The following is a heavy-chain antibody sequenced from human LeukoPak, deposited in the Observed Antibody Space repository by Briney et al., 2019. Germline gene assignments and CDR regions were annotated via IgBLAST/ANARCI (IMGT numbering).Heavy chain of an antibody. J-gene: IGHJ4*02. CDR2: INHSGST. CDR1: GGSFSGYS. CDR3: ARGRGGYYYGSGSYSAYFDY. D-gene: IGHD3-10*01. Sequence: SETLSLTCAVYGGSFSGYSWSWIRQPPGKGLEWIGEINHSGSTNYNPSLKSRVTISVDTSKNQFSLKLSSVTAADTAVYYCARGRGGYYYGSGSYSAYFDYWGQGTLVTVSS. V-gene: IGHV4-34*01.